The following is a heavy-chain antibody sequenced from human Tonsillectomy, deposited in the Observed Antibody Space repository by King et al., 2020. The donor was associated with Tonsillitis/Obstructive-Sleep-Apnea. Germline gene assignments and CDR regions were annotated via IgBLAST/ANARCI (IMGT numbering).Heavy chain of an antibody. V-gene: IGHV3-30*01. J-gene: IGHJ3*02. D-gene: IGHD2-15*01. Sequence: VQLVESGGGVVQPGRSLRLSCAASRFTFSSYAMHCVRQVPGKGLEWVAVISYDGGNKYYANSVKGRFTISRDNSKNTLYLQMNSLRAEATAVYYRASDDLYCIGGSCSSKAFDIWGQGTMVTVSS. CDR1: RFTFSSYA. CDR3: ASDDLYCIGGSCSSKAFDI. CDR2: ISYDGGNK.